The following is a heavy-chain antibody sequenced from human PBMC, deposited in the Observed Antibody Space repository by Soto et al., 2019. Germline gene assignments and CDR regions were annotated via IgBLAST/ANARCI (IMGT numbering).Heavy chain of an antibody. Sequence: QVQLVQSGAEVKKPGASVKVSCKASGYTFTSYAMHWVRQAPGQRLEWMGWINAGNGNTKYSQKFQGRVTITRDTSASTAYMELSSLRSEDTAVYYCARDKSLGSGSYYKSGNWFDPWGQGTLVTVSS. CDR1: GYTFTSYA. CDR3: ARDKSLGSGSYYKSGNWFDP. V-gene: IGHV1-3*01. D-gene: IGHD3-10*01. J-gene: IGHJ5*02. CDR2: INAGNGNT.